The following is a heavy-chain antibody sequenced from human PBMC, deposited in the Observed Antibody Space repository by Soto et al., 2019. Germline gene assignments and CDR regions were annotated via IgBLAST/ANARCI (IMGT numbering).Heavy chain of an antibody. CDR1: GFTFSSFS. J-gene: IGHJ4*02. V-gene: IGHV3-48*02. Sequence: EVQLMESGGGLVQPGGSLRLSCAASGFTFSSFSMHWVRQAPGKGLEWVSYISSSSSTIYYADSVRGRFTISRDNAKNPLYLQMNSLKDEDTAVFYCARDAPRCSGGTCLDYWGQGTLVTVSS. CDR3: ARDAPRCSGGTCLDY. CDR2: ISSSSSTI. D-gene: IGHD2-15*01.